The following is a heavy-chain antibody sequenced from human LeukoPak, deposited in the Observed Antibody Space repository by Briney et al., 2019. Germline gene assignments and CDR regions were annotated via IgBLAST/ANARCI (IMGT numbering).Heavy chain of an antibody. CDR3: ARDTFEHSTSSLVDY. CDR2: IWYDGSNK. D-gene: IGHD6-6*01. CDR1: GFTFSSYG. J-gene: IGHJ4*02. V-gene: IGHV3-33*01. Sequence: PGRSLRLSFAASGFTFSSYGMHWVRQAPGKGLEWGAVIWYDGSNKYYADSVKGRFTISRDNSKNTLYLQMNSLRAEDTAVYYCARDTFEHSTSSLVDYWGQGTLVTVSS.